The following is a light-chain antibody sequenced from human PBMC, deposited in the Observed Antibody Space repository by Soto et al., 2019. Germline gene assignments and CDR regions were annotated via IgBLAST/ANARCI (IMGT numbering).Light chain of an antibody. V-gene: IGKV1-39*01. CDR2: AAS. J-gene: IGKJ1*01. CDR1: QGISTY. Sequence: DIQMTQSPSSLSASVGDRVTITCRASQGISTYLNCYQQKPGKAPKLLIYAASSLQSGVPSRFSGSGSETDFTLTISSLQPEDFATYSCQQSYSTTWTFGQGTKVE. CDR3: QQSYSTTWT.